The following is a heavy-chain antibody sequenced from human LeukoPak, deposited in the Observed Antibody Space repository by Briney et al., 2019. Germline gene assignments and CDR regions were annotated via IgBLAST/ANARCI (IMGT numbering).Heavy chain of an antibody. CDR3: ARVRTVVTPADY. CDR2: INPNSGGT. D-gene: IGHD4-23*01. J-gene: IGHJ4*02. Sequence: ASVKVSCKASGYTFTGYYMHWVRQAPGQGLEWMGWINPNSGGTNYAQKFQGRVTMTRDTSISTAYMELSRLRSDDTAVYYCARVRTVVTPADYWGQGTLVTASS. V-gene: IGHV1-2*02. CDR1: GYTFTGYY.